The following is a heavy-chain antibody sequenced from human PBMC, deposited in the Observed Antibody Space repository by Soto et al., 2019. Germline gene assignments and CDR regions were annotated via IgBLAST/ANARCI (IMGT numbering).Heavy chain of an antibody. J-gene: IGHJ5*02. D-gene: IGHD2-2*01. Sequence: SETLSLTCTVSGGSMISYYWSWIRQPPGKGLEWIGYIYHSGSTYYNPSLKSRVTISVDRSKNQFSLKLSSVTAADTAVYYCARVPDRWGQGTLVTVSS. V-gene: IGHV4-59*12. CDR2: IYHSGST. CDR1: GGSMISYY. CDR3: ARVPDR.